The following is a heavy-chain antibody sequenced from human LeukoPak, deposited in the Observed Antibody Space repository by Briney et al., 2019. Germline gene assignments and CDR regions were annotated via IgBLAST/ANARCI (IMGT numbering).Heavy chain of an antibody. D-gene: IGHD1-26*01. J-gene: IGHJ4*02. Sequence: PGGSLILSCAASGFTFDDYGMSWVRQAPGKGLEWVSGINWDGGSTYYADSVKGRFTISRDNAKNSLYLQMNSLRAEDTASYYCARGGHSGSYFAYWGQGTLVTGSS. CDR1: GFTFDDYG. CDR2: INWDGGST. V-gene: IGHV3-20*04. CDR3: ARGGHSGSYFAY.